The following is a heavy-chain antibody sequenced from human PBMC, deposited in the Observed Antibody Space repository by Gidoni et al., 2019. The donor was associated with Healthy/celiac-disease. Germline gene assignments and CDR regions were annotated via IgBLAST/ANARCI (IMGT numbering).Heavy chain of an antibody. D-gene: IGHD6-19*01. Sequence: EVQLVESGGGLVQPGGSLRLSCAASAFTFSSYSMNWVRQAPGKGLEWVSYISSSSSTIYYADSVKGRFTISRDNAKNSLYLQMNSLRAEDTAEYYCARDRGQWLVSAFDIWGQGTMVTVSS. CDR1: AFTFSSYS. V-gene: IGHV3-48*04. CDR3: ARDRGQWLVSAFDI. CDR2: ISSSSSTI. J-gene: IGHJ3*02.